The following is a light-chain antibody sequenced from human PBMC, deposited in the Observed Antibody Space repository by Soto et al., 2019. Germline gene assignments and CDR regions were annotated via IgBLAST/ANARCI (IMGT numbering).Light chain of an antibody. CDR3: MQATQWGT. CDR1: QRLVHSNGNTY. J-gene: IGKJ2*01. V-gene: IGKV2-24*01. CDR2: RVS. Sequence: EIVLTPTPLSSPVTLGQPASISCRSSQRLVHSNGNTYLSWLQQRPGQPPRLLIYRVSNRFSGVPDRFSGSGAGTDFTLKISRVEAEDVWVYYRMQATQWGTFGQGTKLEIK.